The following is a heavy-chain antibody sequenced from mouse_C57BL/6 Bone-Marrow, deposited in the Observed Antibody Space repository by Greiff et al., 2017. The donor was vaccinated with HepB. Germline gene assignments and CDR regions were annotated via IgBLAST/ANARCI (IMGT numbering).Heavy chain of an antibody. Sequence: EVQLQQSGAELVRPGASVKLSCTASGFNIKDDYMHWVKQRPEQGLEWIGWIDPENGDTEYASKFQGKATITADTSSNTAYLQLSSLTSEDTAVYYCTTQLITTVVVLRYFDVWGTGTTVTVSS. V-gene: IGHV14-4*01. CDR3: TTQLITTVVVLRYFDV. J-gene: IGHJ1*03. CDR1: GFNIKDDY. D-gene: IGHD1-1*01. CDR2: IDPENGDT.